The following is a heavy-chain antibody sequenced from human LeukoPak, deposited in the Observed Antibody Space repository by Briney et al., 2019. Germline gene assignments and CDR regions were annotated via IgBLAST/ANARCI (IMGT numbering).Heavy chain of an antibody. D-gene: IGHD1-26*01. V-gene: IGHV4-31*03. CDR2: IYYSGST. J-gene: IGHJ4*02. Sequence: SQTLSLTCTVSGGSISSGGYYWSWIRQHPGKGLEWIGYIYYSGSTYYNPSLKSRVTISVDTSKNQFSLRLTSVTAADTAVYYCARNRVVGAPNFDYWGQGTLVTVFS. CDR3: ARNRVVGAPNFDY. CDR1: GGSISSGGYY.